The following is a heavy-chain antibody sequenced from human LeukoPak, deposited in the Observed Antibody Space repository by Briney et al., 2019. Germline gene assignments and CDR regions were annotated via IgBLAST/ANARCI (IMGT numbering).Heavy chain of an antibody. CDR1: GGSFSGYY. CDR3: ARGRYSYGSFDY. CDR2: INHSGST. V-gene: IGHV4-34*01. Sequence: PSETLSLTCAVYGGSFSGYYWSWIRQPPGKGLEWIGEINHSGSTNYNPSLKSRVTISVDTSKNQFSLKLSSVTAADTAVYYCARGRYSYGSFDYWGQGTLVTVSS. D-gene: IGHD5-18*01. J-gene: IGHJ4*02.